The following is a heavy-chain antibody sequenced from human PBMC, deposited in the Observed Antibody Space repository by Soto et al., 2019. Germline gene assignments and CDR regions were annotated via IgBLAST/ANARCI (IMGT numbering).Heavy chain of an antibody. CDR2: IYYAGST. D-gene: IGHD3-9*01. V-gene: IGHV4-59*08. J-gene: IGHJ4*02. Sequence: SETLSLTCTVSGASMISYYWSWIRQPPGRGLEWIGFIYYAGSTKYNPSLNSRVTISVDTSKNQFSLTVTSVTAADTAVYYCARQNSPGYDILPGYHEFAHWPQGT. CDR3: ARQNSPGYDILPGYHEFAH. CDR1: GASMISYY.